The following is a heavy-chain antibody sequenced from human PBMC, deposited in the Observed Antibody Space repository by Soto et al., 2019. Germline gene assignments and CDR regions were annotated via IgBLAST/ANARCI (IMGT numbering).Heavy chain of an antibody. D-gene: IGHD5-12*01. CDR2: IKDGGNT. CDR3: ARGQEGVVATH. CDR1: GGSLSGYY. Sequence: QVQLQQWGAGLLKPSETLSLNCAVNGGSLSGYYWSWIRQHPGKGLEWIGEIKDGGNTNYSPSLKSRATISSDTSNNQFSLRPNSVTAADTGVYFCARGQEGVVATHWDQGALVTGSS. J-gene: IGHJ4*02. V-gene: IGHV4-34*01.